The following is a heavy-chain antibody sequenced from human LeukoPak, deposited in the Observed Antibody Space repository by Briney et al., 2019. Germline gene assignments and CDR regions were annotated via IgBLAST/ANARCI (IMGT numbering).Heavy chain of an antibody. Sequence: SETLSLTCTVSGGSVSSYYWSWIRQPPGKGLEWTGYIYYSGSTNYNPSLKSRVTISVDTSKNQYSQKLSSVTAADTAVYYCARATTGTTNWFDPWGQRTLVTVSS. CDR1: GGSVSSYY. CDR2: IYYSGST. D-gene: IGHD1-1*01. CDR3: ARATTGTTNWFDP. V-gene: IGHV4-59*02. J-gene: IGHJ5*02.